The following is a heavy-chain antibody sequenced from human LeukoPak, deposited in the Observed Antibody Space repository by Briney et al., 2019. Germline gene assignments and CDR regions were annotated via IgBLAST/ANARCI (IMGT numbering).Heavy chain of an antibody. Sequence: GESLRLSCAASGFTFSDYYMSWIRQAPAKGLEWISYISGSADATYYSASVWGRFTISRDNAKTSLYLQMDSLRAEDTAVYYCARDRAADGVDYWGQGTLVTVSS. CDR1: GFTFSDYY. CDR3: ARDRAADGVDY. D-gene: IGHD6-13*01. V-gene: IGHV3-11*01. J-gene: IGHJ4*02. CDR2: ISGSADAT.